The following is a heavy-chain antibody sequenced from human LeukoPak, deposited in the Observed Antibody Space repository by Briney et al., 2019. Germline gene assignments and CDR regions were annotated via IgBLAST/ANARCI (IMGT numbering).Heavy chain of an antibody. CDR1: GGSISGYY. Sequence: SETLSLTCTVSGGSISGYYWSWIRQPPGKGLEWIGYIYYSGSTNYNPSLKSRVTISVDTSKNQFSLKLSSVTAADTAVYYCARHKLSYYYGSGSYRGNWFDPWGQGTLVTVSS. CDR3: ARHKLSYYYGSGSYRGNWFDP. CDR2: IYYSGST. V-gene: IGHV4-59*08. J-gene: IGHJ5*02. D-gene: IGHD3-10*01.